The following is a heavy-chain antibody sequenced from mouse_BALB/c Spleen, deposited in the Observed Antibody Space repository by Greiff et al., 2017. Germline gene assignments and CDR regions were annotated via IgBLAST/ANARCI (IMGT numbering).Heavy chain of an antibody. CDR2: INPGSGGT. J-gene: IGHJ3*01. V-gene: IGHV1-54*01. CDR1: GYAFTNYL. Sequence: QVQLQQSGAELVRPGTSVKVSCKASGYAFTNYLIEWVKQRPGQGLEWIGVINPGSGGTNYNEKFKGKATLTADKSSSTAYMQLSSLTSDDSAVYFCAAAYYRYDGFAYWGQGTLVTVSA. CDR3: AAAYYRYDGFAY. D-gene: IGHD2-14*01.